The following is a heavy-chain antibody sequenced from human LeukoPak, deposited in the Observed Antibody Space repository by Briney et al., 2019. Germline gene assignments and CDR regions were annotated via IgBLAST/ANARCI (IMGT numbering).Heavy chain of an antibody. CDR3: ARTNYAFDI. CDR2: IYYSGST. CDR1: GGSICSYY. D-gene: IGHD1-1*01. Sequence: SETLSLTCTVSGGSICSYYWNWIRQPPGKGLEWIGYIYYSGSTNYNPSLKSRVTISVDTSKNQFSLKLSSVTAADTAVYYCARTNYAFDIWGQGTMVTVSS. J-gene: IGHJ3*02. V-gene: IGHV4-59*01.